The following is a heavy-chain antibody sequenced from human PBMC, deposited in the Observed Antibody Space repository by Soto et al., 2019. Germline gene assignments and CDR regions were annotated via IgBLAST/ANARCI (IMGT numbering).Heavy chain of an antibody. CDR3: AKGNHFDWLPRLHYFDY. CDR2: ISGSGGST. D-gene: IGHD3-9*01. Sequence: GGSLRLSCAASGFTFSLYAMNWVRQAPGKVLEWVSTISGSGGSTHYADSAKGRFTISRDNSKNTLFLQMNSLRAEDTAVYYCAKGNHFDWLPRLHYFDYWGQGTLVTVSS. CDR1: GFTFSLYA. V-gene: IGHV3-23*01. J-gene: IGHJ4*02.